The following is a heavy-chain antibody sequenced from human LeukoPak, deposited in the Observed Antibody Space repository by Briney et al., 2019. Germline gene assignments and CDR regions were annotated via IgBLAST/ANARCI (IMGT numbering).Heavy chain of an antibody. CDR1: GFTFSDYG. CDR3: ASTYYYESSSYAGY. D-gene: IGHD3-22*01. J-gene: IGHJ4*02. V-gene: IGHV3-33*01. Sequence: PGRSLRLSCAASGFTFSDYGMHWVRGAPGEGVEWVAVIWHDGSEKYYGHSVKRRFTISRDHSKNTLHLQMNTLRAEDTGVYYCASTYYYESSSYAGYWRQGTLVTLSS. CDR2: IWHDGSEK.